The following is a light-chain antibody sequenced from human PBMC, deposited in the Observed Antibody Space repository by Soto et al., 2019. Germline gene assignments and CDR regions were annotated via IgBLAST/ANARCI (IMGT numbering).Light chain of an antibody. CDR3: PLYGSTPLYT. J-gene: IGKJ2*01. CDR2: GAS. CDR1: QSVSSSY. Sequence: EIVLTQSPGTLSLSPGERATLSCRASQSVSSSYLAWYQQKPGQAPRLVIYGASSRATGIPDRFSGSGSGTDFTLTISRLEPEDFAVYYCPLYGSTPLYTFGQGTKLEIK. V-gene: IGKV3-20*01.